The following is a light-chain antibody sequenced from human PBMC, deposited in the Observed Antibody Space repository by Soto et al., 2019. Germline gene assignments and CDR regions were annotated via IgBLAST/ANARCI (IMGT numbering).Light chain of an antibody. Sequence: DMQMTQSPSTVSASVGDRVTITCRASQSINRWLAWYQHKPGKAPALLIYEASSLESGVPSRFSSSGFGTEFTLTISSLQPDDFATYYCQQYNRYRTFGQGTKVEIK. V-gene: IGKV1-5*03. J-gene: IGKJ1*01. CDR1: QSINRW. CDR3: QQYNRYRT. CDR2: EAS.